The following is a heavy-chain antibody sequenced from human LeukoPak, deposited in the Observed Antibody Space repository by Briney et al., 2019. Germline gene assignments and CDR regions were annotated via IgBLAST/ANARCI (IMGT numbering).Heavy chain of an antibody. Sequence: SETLSLTCTVSGDSITSYYWSWIRQPPGKGLEWIGDIHYYGRNNYYPSLKSRGTISIDTSKNQFYLKLTSANAADTAVYYCAIVRYGGSLTPLFDFWGQGTLVSVFS. CDR2: IHYYGRN. V-gene: IGHV4-59*01. CDR3: AIVRYGGSLTPLFDF. D-gene: IGHD2-15*01. CDR1: GDSITSYY. J-gene: IGHJ4*02.